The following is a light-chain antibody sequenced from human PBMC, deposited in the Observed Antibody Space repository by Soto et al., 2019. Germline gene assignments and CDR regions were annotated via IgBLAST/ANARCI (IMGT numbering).Light chain of an antibody. CDR1: HDITNY. Sequence: DIQMTQSPSSLSASVGVRVTITCQASHDITNYLNWYQQKPGKGPRLLIYGASNLETGVPSRFSGSGFGTDFSFTISSLQPEDFATYYCQQYDSLPTFGGGTKVELK. V-gene: IGKV1-33*01. J-gene: IGKJ4*01. CDR3: QQYDSLPT. CDR2: GAS.